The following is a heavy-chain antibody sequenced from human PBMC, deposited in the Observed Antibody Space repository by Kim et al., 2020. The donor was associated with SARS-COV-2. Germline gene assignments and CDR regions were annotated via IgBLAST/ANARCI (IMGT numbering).Heavy chain of an antibody. CDR2: IWYDGSNK. Sequence: GGSLRLSCAASGFTFSSYGMHWVRQAPGKGLEWVAVIWYDGSNKYYADSVKGRFTISRDNSKNTLYLQMNSLRAEDTAVYYCAKDLGKAAAAGENWGQGTLVTVSS. V-gene: IGHV3-33*06. D-gene: IGHD6-13*01. CDR3: AKDLGKAAAAGEN. J-gene: IGHJ4*02. CDR1: GFTFSSYG.